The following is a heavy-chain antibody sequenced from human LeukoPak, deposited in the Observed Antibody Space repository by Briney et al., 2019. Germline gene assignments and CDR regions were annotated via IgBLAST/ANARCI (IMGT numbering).Heavy chain of an antibody. CDR2: ISGSGNHT. D-gene: IGHD5-12*01. CDR3: AKARGDQWLIYF. CDR1: GITFRYG. V-gene: IGHV3-23*01. J-gene: IGHJ4*02. Sequence: GGSLRLSCEASGITFRYGMSWVRQVPGKGLEWVSAISGSGNHTYYADSVKGRFSIFRDNSRNTLYLQMNSLGADDTAVYFCAKARGDQWLIYFWGQGTLVTVSS.